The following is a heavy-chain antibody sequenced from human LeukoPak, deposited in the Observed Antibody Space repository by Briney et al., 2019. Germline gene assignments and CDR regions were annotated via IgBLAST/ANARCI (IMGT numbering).Heavy chain of an antibody. Sequence: PSETLSLTCTVSGGSITTYHWSWLRQPPGKGLEWIGYIYYSGSTNYNPSLKSRVTMSVDTPNNQFSLKLSSVTAADTAVYFCARGTVTTQYFDYWGQGTLVTVSS. CDR2: IYYSGST. V-gene: IGHV4-59*01. CDR1: GGSITTYH. J-gene: IGHJ4*02. CDR3: ARGTVTTQYFDY. D-gene: IGHD4-17*01.